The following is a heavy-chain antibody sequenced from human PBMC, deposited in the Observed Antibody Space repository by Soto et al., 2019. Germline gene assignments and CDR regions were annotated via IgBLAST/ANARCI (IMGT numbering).Heavy chain of an antibody. J-gene: IGHJ6*02. CDR1: GFSLSTSGVG. V-gene: IGHV2-5*01. CDR3: SHMRGSWLFGMDV. CDR2: IFSNDDK. Sequence: QITLKESGPALMKPTQTLTLTCAFSGFSLSTSGVGVGWVRQPPGKALEWLALIFSNDDKRYSPSLMSRLTITKGTSNNHGVLTMTNIDPVDTATYYGSHMRGSWLFGMDVWGQGTTVTVSS. D-gene: IGHD3-22*01.